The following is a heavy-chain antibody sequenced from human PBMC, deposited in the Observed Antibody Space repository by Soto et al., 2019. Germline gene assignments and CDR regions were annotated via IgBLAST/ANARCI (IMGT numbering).Heavy chain of an antibody. CDR1: GGSFSGYY. J-gene: IGHJ6*03. CDR3: AREGHGTYYYYYMDV. D-gene: IGHD1-7*01. CDR2: INHSGST. V-gene: IGHV4-34*01. Sequence: SETLSLTCAVYGGSFSGYYWSWIRQPPGKGLEWIGEINHSGSTNYNPSPKSRVTISVDTSKNQFSLKLSSVTAADTAVYYCAREGHGTYYYYYMDVWGKGTTVTVSS.